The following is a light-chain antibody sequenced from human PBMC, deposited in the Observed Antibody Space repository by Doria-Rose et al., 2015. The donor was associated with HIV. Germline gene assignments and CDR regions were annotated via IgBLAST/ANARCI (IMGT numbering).Light chain of an antibody. V-gene: IGKV3-20*01. CDR2: DGS. Sequence: EIVMTQSPGTLSLSPGERATLSCRASQSFSSTYLAWYQQKPGQAPSLLIYDGSTRATGIPDRFSASGSGIDFTLTINRLGPEDFALYYCHQYGTSWTFGQGTKVEI. J-gene: IGKJ1*01. CDR3: HQYGTSWT. CDR1: QSFSSTY.